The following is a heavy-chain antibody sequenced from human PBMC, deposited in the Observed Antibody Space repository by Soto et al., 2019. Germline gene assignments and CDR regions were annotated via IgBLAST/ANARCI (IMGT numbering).Heavy chain of an antibody. CDR2: ISYDGSNK. CDR3: AKDGLADAPDY. V-gene: IGHV3-30*18. J-gene: IGHJ4*02. CDR1: GFTFSSYG. D-gene: IGHD2-2*01. Sequence: GGSLRLSCAASGFTFSSYGMHWVRQAPGKGLEWVAVISYDGSNKYYADSVKGRFTISRDNSKNTLYLQMNSLRAEDTAVYYCAKDGLADAPDYWGQGTLVTVSS.